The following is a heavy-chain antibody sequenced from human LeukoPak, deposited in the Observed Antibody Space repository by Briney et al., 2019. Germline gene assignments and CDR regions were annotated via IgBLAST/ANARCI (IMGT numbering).Heavy chain of an antibody. CDR2: INPNGGTT. J-gene: IGHJ4*02. V-gene: IGHV1-2*02. CDR1: GYRFTDYY. CDR3: ARTSDYYNYYFDY. Sequence: ASVKVSCKASGYRFTDYYVRWVRQAPGQGLEWMAWINPNGGTTNYAQKFQDRVTVITDTSISTAYMELSNLRSDDTAVYFCARTSDYYNYYFDYWGQGTAVTVSS. D-gene: IGHD1-1*01.